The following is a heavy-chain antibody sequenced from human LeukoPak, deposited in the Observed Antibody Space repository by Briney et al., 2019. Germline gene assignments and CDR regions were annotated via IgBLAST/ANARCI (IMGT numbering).Heavy chain of an antibody. CDR3: ARDPSVVPAAVNWFDP. V-gene: IGHV3-21*01. J-gene: IGHJ5*02. D-gene: IGHD2-2*01. CDR1: GFTFSSYS. Sequence: GGSLRLSCAASGFTFSSYSMNWVRQAPGKGLEWVSSISSTGTYIFYADSVKGRFTISRDNAKNSLYLQMNSLRAEDTAVYYCARDPSVVPAAVNWFDPWGQGTLVTVS. CDR2: ISSTGTYI.